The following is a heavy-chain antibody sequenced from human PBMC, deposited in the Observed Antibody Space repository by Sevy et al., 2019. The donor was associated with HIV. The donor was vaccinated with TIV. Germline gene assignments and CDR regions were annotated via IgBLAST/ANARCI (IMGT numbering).Heavy chain of an antibody. Sequence: GGSLRLSCAASGFTFSSYWMHWVRQAPGKGPVWVSGVNSDGSSTNYADSVKGRFTMSRDSAKNTLYLQMNSLRAEDKAVYFFVAANTWQDYWGQGTLVTVSS. CDR1: GFTFSSYW. D-gene: IGHD3-3*01. CDR3: VAANTWQDY. J-gene: IGHJ4*02. CDR2: VNSDGSST. V-gene: IGHV3-74*01.